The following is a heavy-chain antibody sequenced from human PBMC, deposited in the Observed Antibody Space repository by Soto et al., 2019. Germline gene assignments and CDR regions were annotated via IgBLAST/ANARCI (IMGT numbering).Heavy chain of an antibody. CDR3: ARGGEEVQLWLLGYYYYGMDV. J-gene: IGHJ6*02. Sequence: QVQLVQSGAEVKKPGASVKVSCKASGYTFTGYYMHWVRQAPGQGLEWMGWINPNSGGTNYAQKFQGWVTMTRDTSISTAYMELSRLRSDDTAVYYCARGGEEVQLWLLGYYYYGMDVWGQGTTVTVSS. CDR2: INPNSGGT. D-gene: IGHD5-18*01. CDR1: GYTFTGYY. V-gene: IGHV1-2*04.